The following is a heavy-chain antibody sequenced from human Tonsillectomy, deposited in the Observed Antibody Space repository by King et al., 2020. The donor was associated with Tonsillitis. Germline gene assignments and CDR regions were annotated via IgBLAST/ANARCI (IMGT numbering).Heavy chain of an antibody. CDR1: GGSISSYY. J-gene: IGHJ6*03. Sequence: VQLQESGPGLVKPSETLSLTCTVSGGSISSYYWSWIRQPAGKGLEWIGRIYTSGSTNYNPSLMSRVTMSVETSKNQFSLKLSSVTAADTAVYYCARDGYDFWSGYPPLGYYYYYMDVWGKGTTVTVSS. D-gene: IGHD3-3*01. CDR2: IYTSGST. CDR3: ARDGYDFWSGYPPLGYYYYYMDV. V-gene: IGHV4-4*07.